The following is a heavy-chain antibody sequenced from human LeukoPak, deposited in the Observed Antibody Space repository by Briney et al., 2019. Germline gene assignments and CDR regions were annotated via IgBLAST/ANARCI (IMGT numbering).Heavy chain of an antibody. Sequence: GGSLRLSCAASGFTFSSYGMHWVRQAPGKGLEWVAFIRYDGSNKYYADSVKGRFTISRDNSKNTLYLQMNSLRAEDTAVYYCAKLGGAAAGTEYDAFDIWGQGTMVTVSS. CDR3: AKLGGAAAGTEYDAFDI. CDR1: GFTFSSYG. V-gene: IGHV3-30*02. CDR2: IRYDGSNK. D-gene: IGHD6-13*01. J-gene: IGHJ3*02.